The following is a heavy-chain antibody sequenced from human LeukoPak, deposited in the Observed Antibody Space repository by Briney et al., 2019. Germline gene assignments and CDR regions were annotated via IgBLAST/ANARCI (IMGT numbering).Heavy chain of an antibody. V-gene: IGHV1-69*13. CDR2: IIPIFGTA. Sequence: ASVKVSCKASGGTFSSYAISWVRQAPGQGLGWMGGIIPIFGTANYAQKFQGRVTITADESTSTAYMELSSLRSDDTAVYYCARRGYDFWSGYYGYYYYYMDVWGKGTTVTVSS. D-gene: IGHD3-3*01. CDR1: GGTFSSYA. CDR3: ARRGYDFWSGYYGYYYYYMDV. J-gene: IGHJ6*03.